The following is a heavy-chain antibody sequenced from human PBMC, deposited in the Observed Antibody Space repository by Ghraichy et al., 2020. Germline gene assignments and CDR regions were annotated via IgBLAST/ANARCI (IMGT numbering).Heavy chain of an antibody. CDR2: VYSTATT. CDR1: GVSLSVTSYY. V-gene: IGHV4-39*01. Sequence: TLSLTCTVSGVSLSVTSYYWAWIRQPPGKGLEWIGSVYSTATTYYSPSLESRVTKSVDTSKNQFSLKLTSVTAADTAVYFCAAIKPRRDYWGQGTLVTVSS. D-gene: IGHD2-21*01. CDR3: AAIKPRRDY. J-gene: IGHJ4*02.